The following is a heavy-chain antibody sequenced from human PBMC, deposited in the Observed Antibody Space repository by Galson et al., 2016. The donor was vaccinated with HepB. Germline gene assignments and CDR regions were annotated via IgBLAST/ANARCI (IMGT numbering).Heavy chain of an antibody. V-gene: IGHV3-9*02. CDR3: AKDSGAYYYDSSGYRRNAFDI. J-gene: IGHJ3*02. CDR1: GFTPDHYA. D-gene: IGHD3-22*01. CDR2: ISWNSGSI. Sequence: SLRLSCAASGFTPDHYAMHWVRQAPRKGLEWVSGISWNSGSIGYADSVKGRFTISRDNAKNSLYLQMNSLRAGDTALYYCAKDSGAYYYDSSGYRRNAFDIWGQGTMVTVSS.